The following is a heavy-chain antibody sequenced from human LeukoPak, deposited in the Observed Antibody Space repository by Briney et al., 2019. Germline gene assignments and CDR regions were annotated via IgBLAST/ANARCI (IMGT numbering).Heavy chain of an antibody. CDR1: GYTFTSYG. CDR3: ARRGLVAGIYDLVYGFDL. V-gene: IGHV1-18*01. CDR2: ISAYNGNT. D-gene: IGHD3/OR15-3a*01. Sequence: GASVKVSCKASGYTFTSYGISWVRQAPGQGREWMGWISAYNGNTNYAQKLQGRVTMTTDTSASTAYMELRSMRSDDTAVYYCARRGLVAGIYDLVYGFDLWGQGTMVTVSS. J-gene: IGHJ3*01.